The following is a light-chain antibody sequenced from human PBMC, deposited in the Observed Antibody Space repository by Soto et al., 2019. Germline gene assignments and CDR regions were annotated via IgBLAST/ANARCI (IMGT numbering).Light chain of an antibody. CDR2: DVS. V-gene: IGLV2-14*01. CDR1: SSDFGDYNY. Sequence: QSALTQPASVSGSPGQSITISCTGSSSDFGDYNYVSWYQQHPGKAPKLMIYDVSTRPSGVSNRFSGSKSGNTASLTISGLQAEDEAHYYRSSYTSSSTRVFGGGTKLTVL. J-gene: IGLJ2*01. CDR3: SSYTSSSTRV.